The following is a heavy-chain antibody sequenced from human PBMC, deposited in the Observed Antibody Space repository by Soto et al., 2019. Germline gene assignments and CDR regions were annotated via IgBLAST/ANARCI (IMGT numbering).Heavy chain of an antibody. V-gene: IGHV3-7*05. Sequence: GGSLRLSCAASGFTFSSYWMSWVRQAPGKGLEWVANIKQDGSEKYYVDSVKGRFTISRDNAKNSLYLQMNSLRAEDTAVYYCARERVGAGDLFDYWGQGTLVTVSS. CDR1: GFTFSSYW. J-gene: IGHJ4*02. CDR2: IKQDGSEK. D-gene: IGHD2-21*02. CDR3: ARERVGAGDLFDY.